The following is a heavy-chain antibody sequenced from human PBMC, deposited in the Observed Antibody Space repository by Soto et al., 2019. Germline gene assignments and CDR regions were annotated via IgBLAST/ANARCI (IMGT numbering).Heavy chain of an antibody. CDR1: GGSISSSNL. J-gene: IGHJ6*03. D-gene: IGHD2-2*01. V-gene: IGHV4-4*02. CDR2: IYHSGST. Sequence: PSETLSLTCAVSGGSISSSNLWSWVRQPPGKGLEWIGEIYHSGSTNYNPSLKSRVTISVDKSKNQFSLRLSSVTAADTAVYFCARQQYCGSSTCYDSLYYQYMDVWGKGTMVTVSS. CDR3: ARQQYCGSSTCYDSLYYQYMDV.